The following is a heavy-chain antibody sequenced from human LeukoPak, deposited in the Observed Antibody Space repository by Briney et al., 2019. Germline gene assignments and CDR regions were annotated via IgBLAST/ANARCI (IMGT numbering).Heavy chain of an antibody. J-gene: IGHJ4*02. D-gene: IGHD6-19*01. Sequence: GGSLRLSCAASGFTFSSYSMNWVRQAPGKGLEWVSSISSSSSYICYADSVKGRFTISRDNAKNSLYLQMNSLRAEDTAVYYCAREGSGWSEFDYWGQGTLVTVSS. CDR1: GFTFSSYS. CDR3: AREGSGWSEFDY. CDR2: ISSSSSYI. V-gene: IGHV3-21*01.